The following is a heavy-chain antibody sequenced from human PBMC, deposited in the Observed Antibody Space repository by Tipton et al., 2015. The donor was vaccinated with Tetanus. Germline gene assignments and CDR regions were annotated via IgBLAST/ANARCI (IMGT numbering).Heavy chain of an antibody. CDR3: AREVTIFGVVDYYYGMDV. CDR2: ISGSGGRT. J-gene: IGHJ6*02. D-gene: IGHD3-3*01. V-gene: IGHV3-23*01. CDR1: GFTFSSYA. Sequence: SLRLSCAASGFTFSSYAMNWVRQAPGKGLEWVSAISGSGGRTYYTDSVKGRFTISRDNSKNTLYLQMNSLRAEDTAVYYCAREVTIFGVVDYYYGMDVWGQGTTVTVSS.